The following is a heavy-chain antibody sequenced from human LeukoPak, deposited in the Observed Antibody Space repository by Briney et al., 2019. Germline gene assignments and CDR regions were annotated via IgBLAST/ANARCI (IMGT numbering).Heavy chain of an antibody. CDR3: ARAGFGELLSHFDY. CDR1: GYTFTVYY. D-gene: IGHD3-10*01. Sequence: ASVKVSCKASGYTFTVYYMHWVRQAPGQGLEWMGWINPNSGGTNYAQKFQGRVTMTRDTSISTAYMELSRLRSDDTAVYYCARAGFGELLSHFDYWGQGTLVTVSS. CDR2: INPNSGGT. V-gene: IGHV1-2*02. J-gene: IGHJ4*02.